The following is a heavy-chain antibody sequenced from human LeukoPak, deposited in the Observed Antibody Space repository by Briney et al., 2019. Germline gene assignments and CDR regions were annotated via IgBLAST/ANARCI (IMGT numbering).Heavy chain of an antibody. D-gene: IGHD3-10*01. V-gene: IGHV1-46*01. CDR1: GYTFTSYY. Sequence: ASVTVSCKASGYTFTSYYMHWVRQAPGQGLEWMGIINPSGGSTSYAQKFQGRVTITRDTSTSTVYMELSSLRSEDTAVYYCAREWGSEVYYYYYGMDVWGQGTTVTVSS. J-gene: IGHJ6*02. CDR2: INPSGGST. CDR3: AREWGSEVYYYYYGMDV.